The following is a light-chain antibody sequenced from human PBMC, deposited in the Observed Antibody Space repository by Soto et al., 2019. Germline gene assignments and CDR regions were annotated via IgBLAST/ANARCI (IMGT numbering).Light chain of an antibody. CDR1: SRDVGNYDL. CDR3: CSYAGGSTWV. V-gene: IGLV2-23*02. Sequence: QSALTQPASVSGSPGQSIAVSSTGTSRDVGNYDLVSWYQEYPGKAPKVMIYEVSKRPSGVSNRFSGSKSGNTASLTISGLKSEDEADYYCCSYAGGSTWVFGGGTKLTVL. CDR2: EVS. J-gene: IGLJ3*02.